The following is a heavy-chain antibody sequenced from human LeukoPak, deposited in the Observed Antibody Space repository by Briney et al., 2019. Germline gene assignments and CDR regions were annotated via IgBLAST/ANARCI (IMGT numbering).Heavy chain of an antibody. CDR2: IYYSGST. V-gene: IGHV4-59*01. Sequence: PSETLSLTCTVSGGSISSYFWTWIRQPPGKGLEWIGYIYYSGSTNYNPSLKSRVTVSVDTSKNQFSLKLSSVTAADTAVYYCARVVPAAGGMDVRGQGTTVTVSS. J-gene: IGHJ6*02. CDR1: GGSISSYF. CDR3: ARVVPAAGGMDV. D-gene: IGHD2-2*01.